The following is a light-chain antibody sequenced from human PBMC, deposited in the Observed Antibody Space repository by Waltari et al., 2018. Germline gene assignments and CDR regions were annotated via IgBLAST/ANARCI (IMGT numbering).Light chain of an antibody. CDR2: KAN. CDR1: SGSISTTSY. V-gene: IGLV8-61*01. Sequence: QTVVTQEPSLSVSPGGTVTLTCALSSGSISTTSYATWYQQSPGQAPRTLVYKANSRSSGVPDRFSGSGLGNKAALTITGAQADDESDYYCALYMGGGIWVFGGGTKLTVL. J-gene: IGLJ3*02. CDR3: ALYMGGGIWV.